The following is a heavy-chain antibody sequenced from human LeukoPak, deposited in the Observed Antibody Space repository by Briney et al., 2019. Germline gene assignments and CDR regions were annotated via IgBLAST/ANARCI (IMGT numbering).Heavy chain of an antibody. CDR1: GFTVSSNY. D-gene: IGHD5-18*01. J-gene: IGHJ3*02. CDR3: ARGLYDSNGGI. CDR2: IYSGGTT. V-gene: IGHV3-53*01. Sequence: PGGSLGLSCAASGFTVSSNYMSWVRQAPGKGLEWVSVIYSGGTTYYADSVKGRFTISRDDSKNTLILQMNSLRAEDTAVYYCARGLYDSNGGIWGQGTMVTVSS.